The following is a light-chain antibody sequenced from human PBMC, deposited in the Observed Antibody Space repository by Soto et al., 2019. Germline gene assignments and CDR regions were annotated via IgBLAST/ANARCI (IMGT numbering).Light chain of an antibody. J-gene: IGLJ3*02. CDR3: AAWDDSLSGWL. CDR2: RSN. CDR1: SSNIGTNY. V-gene: IGLV1-47*01. Sequence: QSVLTQPPSASGTPGQRVTISCSGSSSNIGTNYVYWYQQFPGTAPKLLIHRSNQRPSGVPDRFSGSKSGTSASLAISGLRSEDEADYFWAAWDDSLSGWLFGGGTKLTVL.